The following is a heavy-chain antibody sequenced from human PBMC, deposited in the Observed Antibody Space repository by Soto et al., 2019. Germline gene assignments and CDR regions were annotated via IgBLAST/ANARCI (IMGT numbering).Heavy chain of an antibody. CDR1: GFTFSSYA. Sequence: GGSLRLSCAASGFTFSSYAMSWVRQAPGKGVEWVSAISGSGGSTYYADSVKGRFTISRDNSKNTLYLQMNSLRADDTAVYYCAKAGEGAFDIWGQGTMVTVSS. CDR3: AKAGEGAFDI. J-gene: IGHJ3*02. CDR2: ISGSGGST. V-gene: IGHV3-23*01. D-gene: IGHD7-27*01.